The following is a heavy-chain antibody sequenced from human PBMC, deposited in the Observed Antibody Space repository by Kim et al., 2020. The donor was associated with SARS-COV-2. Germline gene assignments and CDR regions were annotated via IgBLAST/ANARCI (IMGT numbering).Heavy chain of an antibody. Sequence: YAQKLQGRVTMTTDTSTSTAYMELRSLRSDDTAVYYCARDRWSRTRGMDVWGQGTTVTVSS. J-gene: IGHJ6*02. D-gene: IGHD2-8*01. V-gene: IGHV1-18*01. CDR3: ARDRWSRTRGMDV.